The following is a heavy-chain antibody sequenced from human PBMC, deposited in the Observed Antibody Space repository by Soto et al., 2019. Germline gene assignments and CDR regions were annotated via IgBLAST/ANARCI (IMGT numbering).Heavy chain of an antibody. CDR3: ARAGMSGSSHPYYCYYRDV. D-gene: IGHD3-10*01. J-gene: IGHJ6*03. V-gene: IGHV1-18*01. CDR1: GYTFTSYG. CDR2: SSAYNGNT. Sequence: QVQLVQSGAEVKKPGASVKVSCKASGYTFTSYGISWVRQAPGQGLEWMGWSSAYNGNTNYAQKLQGRVTMTTDTSPSTAYMELRSLRSDVTAVYYCARAGMSGSSHPYYCYYRDVWGKGTTVTVPS.